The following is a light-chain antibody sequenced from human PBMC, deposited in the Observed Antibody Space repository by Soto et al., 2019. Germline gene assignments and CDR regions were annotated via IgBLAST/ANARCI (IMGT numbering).Light chain of an antibody. CDR1: KSDVGDYNL. J-gene: IGLJ3*02. V-gene: IGLV2-23*02. Sequence: QSVLTQPASVSGSPGQSITISCAGTKSDVGDYNLVSWYQQYPGKAPKLMIYEVNKRPSGVSNRFSGSKSGNTASLTISGLQGEDEADYYCCSYAGSDTGAFGGGTKLTVL. CDR3: CSYAGSDTGA. CDR2: EVN.